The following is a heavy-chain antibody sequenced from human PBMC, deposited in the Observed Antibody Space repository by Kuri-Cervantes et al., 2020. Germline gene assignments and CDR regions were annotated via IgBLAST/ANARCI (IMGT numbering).Heavy chain of an antibody. CDR2: ISYDGSNK. D-gene: IGHD3-10*01. CDR1: GFTFSSYG. CDR3: ARDSGSGSYSAYYGMDV. J-gene: IGHJ6*02. Sequence: GGSLRLSCAASGFTFSSYGMHWVRQAPGKGLEWVAVISYDGSNKYYADSVKGRFTISRDNSKNTLYLQMNSLRAEDTAVYYCARDSGSGSYSAYYGMDVWGQGTTVTVSS. V-gene: IGHV3-30*03.